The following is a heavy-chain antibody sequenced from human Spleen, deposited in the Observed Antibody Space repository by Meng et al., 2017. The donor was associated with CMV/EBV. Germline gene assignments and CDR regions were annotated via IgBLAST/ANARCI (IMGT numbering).Heavy chain of an antibody. CDR1: GYTFTGYY. CDR2: INPNSGST. CDR3: ARTSKAGLYCSSTSCYTSGFDY. Sequence: ASVKVSCKASGYTFTGYYMHWVRQAPGQGLEWMGWINPNSGSTNYAQKFQGRVTMTRDTSISTAYMELSRLRSDDTAVYYCARTSKAGLYCSSTSCYTSGFDYWGQGTLVTVSS. V-gene: IGHV1-2*02. D-gene: IGHD2-2*02. J-gene: IGHJ4*02.